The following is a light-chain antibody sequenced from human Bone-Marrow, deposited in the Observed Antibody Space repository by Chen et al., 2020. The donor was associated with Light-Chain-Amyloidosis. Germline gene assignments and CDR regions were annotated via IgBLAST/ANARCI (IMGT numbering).Light chain of an antibody. Sequence: QSVLTQPPSTSGTPGQRVTISCSGSGSNIGSNYVYWYQQLPGTAPKLLIYRDNQRPSGVPDRFSGSKSGTSASLAINGLRSEDEAEYYCATWDDRLIALVFGGGTKATVL. J-gene: IGLJ3*02. CDR2: RDN. CDR1: GSNIGSNY. V-gene: IGLV1-47*01. CDR3: ATWDDRLIALV.